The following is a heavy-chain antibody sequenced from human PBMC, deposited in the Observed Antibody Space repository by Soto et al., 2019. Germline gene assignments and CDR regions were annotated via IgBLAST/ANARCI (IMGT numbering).Heavy chain of an antibody. D-gene: IGHD2-21*01. J-gene: IGHJ6*03. CDR2: IIPIQGKA. V-gene: IGHV1-69*02. CDR3: AKSLLFVDHAYMDV. Sequence: QVQLVQSGAELKKPGSSVKVSCEASGGSFISYSFTWVRQAPGQGLEWMGRIIPIQGKANYALKFQDRVTITADRSTRTAYMELRSLRPEDTAVYYCAKSLLFVDHAYMDVWGKGTTVIVSS. CDR1: GGSFISYS.